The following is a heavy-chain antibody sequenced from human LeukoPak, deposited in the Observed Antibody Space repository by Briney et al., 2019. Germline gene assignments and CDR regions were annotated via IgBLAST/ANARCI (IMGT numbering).Heavy chain of an antibody. D-gene: IGHD2-2*01. CDR2: ISGSGGST. CDR3: AKGQTNIVVVPAAIMRGYYYYGMDV. V-gene: IGHV3-23*01. Sequence: GGSLRLSCAASGFTLSSYSMNWVRQAPGKGLEWVSAISGSGGSTYYADSVKGRFTISRDNSKNTLYLQMNSLRAEDTAVYYCAKGQTNIVVVPAAIMRGYYYYGMDVWGKGTTVTVSS. CDR1: GFTLSSYS. J-gene: IGHJ6*04.